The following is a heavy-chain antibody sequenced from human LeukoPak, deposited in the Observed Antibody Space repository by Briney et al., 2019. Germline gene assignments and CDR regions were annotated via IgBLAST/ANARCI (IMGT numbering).Heavy chain of an antibody. D-gene: IGHD4-17*01. CDR2: IYYSGST. CDR3: ARDLLGGDPGYFDY. Sequence: SETLSLTCTVSGGSISSGGYYWSWIRQHPGKGLEWIGYIYYSGSTYYNPSLKSRVTISVDTSKNQCSLKLSSVTAADTAVYYCARDLLGGDPGYFDYWGQGTLVTVSS. V-gene: IGHV4-31*03. J-gene: IGHJ4*02. CDR1: GGSISSGGYY.